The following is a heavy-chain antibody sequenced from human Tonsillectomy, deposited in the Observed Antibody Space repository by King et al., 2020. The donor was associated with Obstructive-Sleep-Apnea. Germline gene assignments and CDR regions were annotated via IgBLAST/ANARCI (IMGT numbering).Heavy chain of an antibody. V-gene: IGHV3-30-3*01. Sequence: VQLVESGGGVVQPGRSLRLSCEASGFTFSTYVMHWVRQAPGKGLEWVAVISYDGSNKYYADSVKGRFTISRYNSKNTLSLQMNNLRAEDTAVYSCARDHAMLQYFDWLFFAGLDYWGQGTLVTVSS. CDR1: GFTFSTYV. J-gene: IGHJ4*02. D-gene: IGHD3-9*01. CDR2: ISYDGSNK. CDR3: ARDHAMLQYFDWLFFAGLDY.